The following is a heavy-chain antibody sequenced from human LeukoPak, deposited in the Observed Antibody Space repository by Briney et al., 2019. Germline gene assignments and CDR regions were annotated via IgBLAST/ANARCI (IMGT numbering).Heavy chain of an antibody. Sequence: ASVKVSCKASGYTFTSYDINWVRQATRQGLEWMGWMNPNSGNTGYAQKFQGRVTMTRNTSISTAYMELSSLRSEDTAVYYCASRVCAPKDYYYGMDVWGQGTTVTVSS. CDR2: MNPNSGNT. D-gene: IGHD6-13*01. V-gene: IGHV1-8*01. CDR1: GYTFTSYD. J-gene: IGHJ6*02. CDR3: ASRVCAPKDYYYGMDV.